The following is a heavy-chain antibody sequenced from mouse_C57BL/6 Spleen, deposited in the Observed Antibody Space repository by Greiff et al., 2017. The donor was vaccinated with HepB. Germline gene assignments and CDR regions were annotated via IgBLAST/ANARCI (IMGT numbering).Heavy chain of an antibody. J-gene: IGHJ4*01. Sequence: QVQLQQPGAELVMPGASVKLSCKASGYTFTSYWMHWVKQRPGQGLEWIGEIDPSDSYTNYNQKFKGKSTLTVDKSSSPAYMQLSSLTSEDSAVYYCARYDYDIYYAMDYWGQGTSVTVSS. CDR2: IDPSDSYT. CDR3: ARYDYDIYYAMDY. D-gene: IGHD2-4*01. CDR1: GYTFTSYW. V-gene: IGHV1-69*01.